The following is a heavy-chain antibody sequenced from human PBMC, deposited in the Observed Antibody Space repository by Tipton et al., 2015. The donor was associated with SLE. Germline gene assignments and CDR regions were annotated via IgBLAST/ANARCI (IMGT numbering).Heavy chain of an antibody. D-gene: IGHD6-19*01. Sequence: SLRLSCAASGFTVSSNYMSWVRQAPGKGLEWVSVIYSGGSTYYADSVKGRFTISRDNSKNTLYLQMNSLRAEDTAVYYCARHDPSGWFLFDYWGQGTLVTVSS. V-gene: IGHV3-66*02. CDR2: IYSGGST. CDR1: GFTVSSNY. J-gene: IGHJ4*02. CDR3: ARHDPSGWFLFDY.